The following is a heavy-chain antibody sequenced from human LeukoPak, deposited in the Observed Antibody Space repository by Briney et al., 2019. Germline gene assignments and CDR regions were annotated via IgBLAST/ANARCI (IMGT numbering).Heavy chain of an antibody. Sequence: SETLSLTCTVSGGSISSYYWSWIRQPPGKGLEWIGYIYHSGSTNYNPSLKSRVTISVDTSKNQFSLKLSSVTAADTAVYYCARTRGSGSPPDYWGQGTLVTVSS. CDR2: IYHSGST. D-gene: IGHD3-10*01. CDR3: ARTRGSGSPPDY. J-gene: IGHJ4*02. CDR1: GGSISSYY. V-gene: IGHV4-59*08.